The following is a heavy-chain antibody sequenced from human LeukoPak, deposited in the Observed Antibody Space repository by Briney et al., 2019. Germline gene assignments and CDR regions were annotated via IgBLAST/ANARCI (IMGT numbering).Heavy chain of an antibody. CDR1: DYSIGSGYY. Sequence: SETLSLTCTVTDYSIGSGYYWGWIRQPPGKGLEWIGTIYHSGSTYYNPSLKSRVTISVDTSKNQFSLKLSSVTAADTAVYYCARDPTVTPYYYYHYYMDVWGKGTTVTVSS. D-gene: IGHD4-17*01. CDR2: IYHSGST. V-gene: IGHV4-38-2*02. J-gene: IGHJ6*03. CDR3: ARDPTVTPYYYYHYYMDV.